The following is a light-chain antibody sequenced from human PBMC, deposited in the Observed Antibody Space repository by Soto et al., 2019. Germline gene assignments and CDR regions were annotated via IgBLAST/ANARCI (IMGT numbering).Light chain of an antibody. CDR1: QNIWRL. CDR2: DAS. V-gene: IGKV1-12*01. Sequence: DMQMTQSPSTLSGSVGDSFTITCRASQNIWRLLSWYQQKPGKAPELLIYDASSLQSGVPPRFSGSGSGTDFTLTISSLQPEDFATYYCEQAGSFPITFGQGTRLEIK. J-gene: IGKJ5*01. CDR3: EQAGSFPIT.